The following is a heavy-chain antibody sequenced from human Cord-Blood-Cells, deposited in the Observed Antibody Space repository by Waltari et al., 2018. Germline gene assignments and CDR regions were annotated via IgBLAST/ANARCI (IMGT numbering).Heavy chain of an antibody. Sequence: EVQLVESGGGLIQPGGSMRLSCAASGFTVSSNYMSWVRQAQGKGLEWLSVMYSGGSTDYADSVKGRFTISRDNSKTTLYLQMNSLRAEDAAVYYCASPGGYWGQGTLVTVSS. J-gene: IGHJ4*02. CDR3: ASPGGY. V-gene: IGHV3-53*01. CDR1: GFTVSSNY. CDR2: MYSGGST.